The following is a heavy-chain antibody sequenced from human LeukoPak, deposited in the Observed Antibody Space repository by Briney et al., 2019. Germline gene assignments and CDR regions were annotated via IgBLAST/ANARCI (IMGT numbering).Heavy chain of an antibody. CDR1: GGSISSGGYY. V-gene: IGHV4-31*03. J-gene: IGHJ4*02. CDR3: ARLRGYSYGWFDY. CDR2: IYHSGST. Sequence: SQTLSLTCTVSGGSISSGGYYWSWIRQHPGKGLEWIGYIYHSGSTYYNPSLKSRVTISVDRFKNQFSLKLSSVTAADTAVYYCARLRGYSYGWFDYWGQGTLVTVSS. D-gene: IGHD5-18*01.